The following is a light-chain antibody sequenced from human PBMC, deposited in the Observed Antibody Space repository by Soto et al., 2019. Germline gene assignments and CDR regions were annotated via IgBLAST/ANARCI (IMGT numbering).Light chain of an antibody. Sequence: QSALTQPASVSGSPGQSITISCTGTSSDVGSYNLVSWYQQHPGKAPKLMIYEGSKRTSGVSNRFSGSKSGNTASLTISGLQAEDEADYYCCSYAGRSTLVFGGGTKLTVL. CDR3: CSYAGRSTLV. CDR2: EGS. J-gene: IGLJ2*01. CDR1: SSDVGSYNL. V-gene: IGLV2-23*01.